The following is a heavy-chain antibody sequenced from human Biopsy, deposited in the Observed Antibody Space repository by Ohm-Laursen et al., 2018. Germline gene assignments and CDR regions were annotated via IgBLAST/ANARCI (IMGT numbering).Heavy chain of an antibody. CDR3: VRGRSMDV. J-gene: IGHJ6*02. Sequence: GSLRLSCAASGFTFSSSWMTWVRQAPGKGLEWVAMIKQDGSEDYYVDSVKGRFTISRDNAQKSLDLQSNSLRAEDTAVYYCVRGRSMDVWGQGTTVTVSS. CDR2: IKQDGSED. V-gene: IGHV3-7*01. CDR1: GFTFSSSW.